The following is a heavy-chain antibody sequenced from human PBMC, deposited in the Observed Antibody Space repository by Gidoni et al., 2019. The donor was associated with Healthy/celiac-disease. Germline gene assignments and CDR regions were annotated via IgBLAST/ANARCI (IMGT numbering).Heavy chain of an antibody. Sequence: QVQLQESGPGLVKPSETLSLTCTVPGGSLSSYYWSWIRQPPGKGLEWIGYISYSGSPNDNPSLKSRVTISVDTSKNQFSLKLSSVTAADTAVYYCARDRTAYYYGPFDPWGQGTLVTVSS. D-gene: IGHD3-10*01. CDR3: ARDRTAYYYGPFDP. J-gene: IGHJ5*02. CDR1: GGSLSSYY. CDR2: ISYSGSP. V-gene: IGHV4-59*01.